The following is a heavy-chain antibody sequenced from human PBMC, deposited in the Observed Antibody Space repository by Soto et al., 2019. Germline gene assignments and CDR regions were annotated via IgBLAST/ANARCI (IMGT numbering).Heavy chain of an antibody. D-gene: IGHD3-9*01. CDR3: ARDWGRGQFLTNKDY. V-gene: IGHV1-18*01. CDR2: ISAYNGNT. J-gene: IGHJ4*02. CDR1: GYTFTSYG. Sequence: QVQLVQSGAEVKKPGASVKVSCKASGYTFTSYGISWVRQAPGQGLEWMGWISAYNGNTNYAQKLQGRVTMTTDTSXTTAYMELRSLRSDDTAVYYCARDWGRGQFLTNKDYWGQGTLVTVSS.